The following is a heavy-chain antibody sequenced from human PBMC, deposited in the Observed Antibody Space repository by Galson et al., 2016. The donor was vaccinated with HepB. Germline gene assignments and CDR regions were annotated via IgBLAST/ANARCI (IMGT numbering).Heavy chain of an antibody. J-gene: IGHJ6*02. CDR3: AADYDILTASHYDYSMDV. Sequence: SVKVSCKASGGDFSKYAIGWVRQAPGQGLEWMGGIIPIFGPADYAQKFRGRVTITADGSTGTAYMELSSLRSDDTAVYYCAADYDILTASHYDYSMDVWGQGTTVTVSS. CDR1: GGDFSKYA. V-gene: IGHV1-69*13. CDR2: IIPIFGPA. D-gene: IGHD3-9*01.